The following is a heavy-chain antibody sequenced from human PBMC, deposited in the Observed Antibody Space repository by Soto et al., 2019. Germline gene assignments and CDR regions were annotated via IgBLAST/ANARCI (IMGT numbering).Heavy chain of an antibody. CDR1: GYTFTSYG. V-gene: IGHV1-18*01. CDR2: ISAYNGNT. J-gene: IGHJ6*02. CDR3: ARRRDGVRDYYYYYGMDV. D-gene: IGHD3-10*01. Sequence: ASVKVSCKASGYTFTSYGISWVRQAPGQGLEWMGWISAYNGNTNYAQKLQGRVTMTTDRSTSTAYMELRSQRSDDTAVYYCARRRDGVRDYYYYYGMDVWGQGTTVTVSS.